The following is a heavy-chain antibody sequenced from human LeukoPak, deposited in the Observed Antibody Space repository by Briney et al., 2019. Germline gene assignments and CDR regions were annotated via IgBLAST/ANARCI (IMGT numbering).Heavy chain of an antibody. Sequence: SETLSLTCTVSGGSISSGDYYWSWIRQPPGKGLEWIGYIYYSGSTYYNPSLKSRVTISVETSKNQFSLKLSSVTAADTAVYYCARDRRRAGCGIDYAFDIGG. J-gene: IGHJ3*02. D-gene: IGHD1-26*01. CDR3: ARDRRRAGCGIDYAFDI. CDR1: GGSISSGDYY. V-gene: IGHV4-30-4*08. CDR2: IYYSGST.